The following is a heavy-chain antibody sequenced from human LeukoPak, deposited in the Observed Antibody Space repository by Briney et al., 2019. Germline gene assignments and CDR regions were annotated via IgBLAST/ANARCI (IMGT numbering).Heavy chain of an antibody. V-gene: IGHV4-34*01. CDR1: GGSFSGYY. CDR2: INHSGST. J-gene: IGHJ4*02. Sequence: SETLSLTCAVYGGSFSGYYWSWIRQPPGKGLEWIGEINHSGSTNYNPSLKSRVTISVDTSKNQFSLKLSSVTAADTAVYYCARDLGYWGQGTLVTVSS. CDR3: ARDLGY. D-gene: IGHD7-27*01.